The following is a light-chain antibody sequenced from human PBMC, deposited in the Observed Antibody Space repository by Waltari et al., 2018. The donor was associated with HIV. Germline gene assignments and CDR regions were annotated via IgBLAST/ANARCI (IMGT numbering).Light chain of an antibody. CDR3: QSTDTRGTIPWV. Sequence: SYELTQPAAVSVSPGPTARITCSGDALPKQYAHWYQQKPGQAPVLLIYKDSERPTGIPERFSGSSSGTTVTLTISAVQAEDEGEYYCQSTDTRGTIPWVFGGGTKLTVL. V-gene: IGLV3-25*03. CDR1: ALPKQY. J-gene: IGLJ3*02. CDR2: KDS.